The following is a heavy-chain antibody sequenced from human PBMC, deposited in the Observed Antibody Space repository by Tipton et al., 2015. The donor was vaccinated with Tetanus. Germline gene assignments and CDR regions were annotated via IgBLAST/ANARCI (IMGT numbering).Heavy chain of an antibody. Sequence: LSLTCTVSGGSISSFYWTWVRQAPGKGLEWVANINQDGSKKYYVDSMKGRFTISGDNAKNSLFLQMNSLRAEDTAVYYCARGGEYSPDYWGQGTLVTVSS. V-gene: IGHV3-7*01. CDR3: ARGGEYSPDY. D-gene: IGHD4-11*01. J-gene: IGHJ4*02. CDR2: INQDGSKK. CDR1: GGSISSFY.